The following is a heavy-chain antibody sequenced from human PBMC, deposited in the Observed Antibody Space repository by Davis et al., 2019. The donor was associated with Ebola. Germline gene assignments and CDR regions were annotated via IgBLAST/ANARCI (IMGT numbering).Heavy chain of an antibody. Sequence: GESLKISCAASGFPFSAYAMSWVRQPPGEGLQWVSTVSISGRDTYYIDSVMGRFTVSRDNAKNTLYLQMNGLRAEDTAVYYCATDRQWEFFEYWGQGTLVAVSS. D-gene: IGHD1-26*01. CDR1: GFPFSAYA. CDR2: VSISGRDT. V-gene: IGHV3-23*01. J-gene: IGHJ4*02. CDR3: ATDRQWEFFEY.